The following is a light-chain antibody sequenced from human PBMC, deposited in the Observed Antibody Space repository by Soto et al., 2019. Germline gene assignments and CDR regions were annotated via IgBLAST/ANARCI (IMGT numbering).Light chain of an antibody. J-gene: IGKJ2*01. Sequence: DIVMTQSPDSLAVSLGERATINCKSSQSVLFSPNNKNYLSWYLQKPGQPPKLLIYWASTRASAVPDRFGGSGSGTDFTLTISSLQAEDVAIFYCQQYYSTPYTFGQGTKLEIK. CDR2: WAS. CDR3: QQYYSTPYT. CDR1: QSVLFSPNNKNY. V-gene: IGKV4-1*01.